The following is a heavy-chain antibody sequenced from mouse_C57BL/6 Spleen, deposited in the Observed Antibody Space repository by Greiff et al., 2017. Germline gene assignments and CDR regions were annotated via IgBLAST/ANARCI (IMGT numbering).Heavy chain of an antibody. D-gene: IGHD1-1*02. CDR1: GFSFNTYA. CDR2: IRSKSNNYAT. Sequence: EVQGVESGGGLVQPKGSLKLSCAASGFSFNTYAMNWVRQAPGKGLEWVARIRSKSNNYATYYADSVKDRFTISRDDSESMLYLQMNNLNAEDTAMYYCVRHVVFDYWGQGTTLTVSS. J-gene: IGHJ2*01. V-gene: IGHV10-1*01. CDR3: VRHVVFDY.